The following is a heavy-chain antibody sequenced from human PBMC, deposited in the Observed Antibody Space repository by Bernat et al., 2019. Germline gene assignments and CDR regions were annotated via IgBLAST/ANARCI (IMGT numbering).Heavy chain of an antibody. CDR2: IKSKTDGGTT. CDR3: ATEVDYGDYRGHL. D-gene: IGHD4-17*01. Sequence: EVQLVESGGGLVKPGGSLRLSCAASGFTFSNAWMSWVRQAPGKGLEWVGRIKSKTDGGTTDYAAPVKGRFTISRDDSKNTLYLQMNSLKTEDTAVYYCATEVDYGDYRGHLWGRGTLVTVSS. CDR1: GFTFSNAW. V-gene: IGHV3-15*01. J-gene: IGHJ2*01.